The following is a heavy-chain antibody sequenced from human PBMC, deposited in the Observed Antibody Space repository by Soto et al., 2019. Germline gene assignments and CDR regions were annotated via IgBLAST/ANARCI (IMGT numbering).Heavy chain of an antibody. D-gene: IGHD3-10*01. J-gene: IGHJ4*02. CDR1: GFTFSSYA. V-gene: IGHV3-23*01. CDR2: ISGSGGST. Sequence: EVQLLESGGGLVQPGGSLRLSCAASGFTFSSYAMSWVRQAPGKGLEWVSAISGSGGSTYYADSVKGRFTIARDNSKNTLYLQMNSLRAEDTAVYYCAKAPWFRVKYPTPYYFDSWGQGTLVTVSS. CDR3: AKAPWFRVKYPTPYYFDS.